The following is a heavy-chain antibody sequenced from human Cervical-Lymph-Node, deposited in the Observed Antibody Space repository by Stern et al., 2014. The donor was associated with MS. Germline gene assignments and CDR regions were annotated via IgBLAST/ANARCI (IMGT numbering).Heavy chain of an antibody. J-gene: IGHJ4*02. CDR1: GFTFSSYS. Sequence: EVQLVESGGGLVKPGGSLRLSCAASGFTFSSYSMNWVRQAPGKGLEWVSSISSSSSYIYYADSVKGRFTISRDNAKNSLYLQMNSLRAEDTAVYYCARADATDWLLSGSAYWGQGTLVTVSS. D-gene: IGHD3-9*01. CDR3: ARADATDWLLSGSAY. CDR2: ISSSSSYI. V-gene: IGHV3-21*01.